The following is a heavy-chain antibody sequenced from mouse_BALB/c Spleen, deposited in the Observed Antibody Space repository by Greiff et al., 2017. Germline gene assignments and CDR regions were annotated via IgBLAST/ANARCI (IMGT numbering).Heavy chain of an antibody. CDR2: IAPGSGST. V-gene: IGHV1S41*01. J-gene: IGHJ3*01. D-gene: IGHD4-1*01. CDR3: AREGRNWDGFAY. CDR1: GYTFTSYW. Sequence: DLVKPGASVKLSCKASGYTFTSYWINWIKQRPGQGLEWIGRIAPGSGSTYYNEMFKGKATLTVDTSSSTAYIQLSSLSSEDSAVYFCAREGRNWDGFAYWGQGTLVTVSA.